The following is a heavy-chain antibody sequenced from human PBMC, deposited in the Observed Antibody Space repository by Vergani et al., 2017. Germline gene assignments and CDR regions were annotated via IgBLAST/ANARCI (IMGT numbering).Heavy chain of an antibody. CDR1: GGPISSYY. Sequence: QVQLQESGPGLVKPSETLSLTCTVSGGPISSYYWSWIRQPAGKGLEWIGRIYTSGSTNYNPSLKSRGTMSVDTSKNQFSLKLGSVTAADTAVYYCARGDSTFPSCSGSWYGWFDPWGQGTLVTVSS. D-gene: IGHD6-13*01. CDR2: IYTSGST. V-gene: IGHV4-4*07. J-gene: IGHJ5*02. CDR3: ARGDSTFPSCSGSWYGWFDP.